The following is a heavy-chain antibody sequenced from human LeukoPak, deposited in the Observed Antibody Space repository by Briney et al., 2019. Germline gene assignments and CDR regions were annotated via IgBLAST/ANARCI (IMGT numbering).Heavy chain of an antibody. V-gene: IGHV3-23*01. CDR2: ISGSGGST. Sequence: PGGSLRLSCAASGFTFSSYAMSWVRQAPGKGLEWVSLISGSGGSTYYADSVKGRFTISRDNSKNTLYLQMNSRRAEDTAVFYCAKDRDDYVWGSYLGAFDIWGQGTVVTVSS. CDR3: AKDRDDYVWGSYLGAFDI. CDR1: GFTFSSYA. D-gene: IGHD3-16*01. J-gene: IGHJ3*02.